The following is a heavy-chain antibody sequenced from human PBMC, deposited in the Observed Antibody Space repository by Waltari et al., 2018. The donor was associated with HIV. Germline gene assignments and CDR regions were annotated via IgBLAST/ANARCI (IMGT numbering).Heavy chain of an antibody. D-gene: IGHD5-12*01. Sequence: EVQLVESGGGLVQPGGSLRLSCAASGFTVSSNYMSWVRQAPGKGLGGVSGIYSGCSRYYGGAVKGRFNISRGNAKNALYLQRNSLRAEDTAVYYWARSPEWLGVCDYWGQGTLVTVSS. V-gene: IGHV3-66*02. CDR3: ARSPEWLGVCDY. CDR1: GFTVSSNY. CDR2: IYSGCSR. J-gene: IGHJ4*02.